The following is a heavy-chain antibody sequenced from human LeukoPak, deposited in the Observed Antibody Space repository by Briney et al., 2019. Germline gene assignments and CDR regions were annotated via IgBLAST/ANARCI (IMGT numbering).Heavy chain of an antibody. CDR3: ARDVVYYYGSGSFQNWFDP. V-gene: IGHV4-39*07. Sequence: SETLSLTCTVSGGSISSSSYYWGWIRQPPGKGLEWIGSIYYSGSTYYNPSLKSRVTMSVDTSKNQFSLKLSSVTAADTAVYYCARDVVYYYGSGSFQNWFDPWGQGTLVTVSS. J-gene: IGHJ5*02. CDR1: GGSISSSSYY. D-gene: IGHD3-10*01. CDR2: IYYSGST.